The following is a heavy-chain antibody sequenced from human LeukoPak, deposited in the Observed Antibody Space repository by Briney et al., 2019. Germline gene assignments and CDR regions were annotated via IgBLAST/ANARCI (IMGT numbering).Heavy chain of an antibody. D-gene: IGHD3-3*01. CDR3: AREGFYDYWSNSYTGNWLDP. CDR1: GYKFTTAG. Sequence: ASVKVSCKASGYKFTTAGISWVRQAPGRGLAWMGWISASNGATKYSQKFQGRITMTTDTMTTAHMELRSLRSDDTAIYYCAREGFYDYWSNSYTGNWLDPWGQGTPVTVSS. V-gene: IGHV1-18*01. J-gene: IGHJ5*02. CDR2: ISASNGAT.